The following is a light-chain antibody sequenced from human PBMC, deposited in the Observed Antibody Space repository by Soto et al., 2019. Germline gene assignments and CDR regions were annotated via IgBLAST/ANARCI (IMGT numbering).Light chain of an antibody. V-gene: IGLV2-14*02. Sequence: QSVLTQPASVSGSPGQSITISCTGTSSDVGSYNLVSWYQQHPGKAPKLMIYEGSKRPSGVPNRFSGSKSGNTASLTISGLQAEVEADYSCSSYASSTTPYVFGTGTKVTVL. J-gene: IGLJ1*01. CDR3: SSYASSTTPYV. CDR2: EGS. CDR1: SSDVGSYNL.